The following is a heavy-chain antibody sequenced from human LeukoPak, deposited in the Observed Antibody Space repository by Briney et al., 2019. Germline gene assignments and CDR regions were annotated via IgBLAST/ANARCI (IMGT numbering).Heavy chain of an antibody. CDR3: ARVGIQRYFDY. CDR1: GFTFRSYW. Sequence: GGSLRLSCAASGFTFRSYWMHWVRQAPGKGLVWVSGINSDGSDTSYADDVKGRFTISRDNAKNTLYLQMNSLRAEDMAVYYCARVGIQRYFDYWGQGTLVTVSS. V-gene: IGHV3-74*01. J-gene: IGHJ4*02. CDR2: INSDGSDT. D-gene: IGHD5-18*01.